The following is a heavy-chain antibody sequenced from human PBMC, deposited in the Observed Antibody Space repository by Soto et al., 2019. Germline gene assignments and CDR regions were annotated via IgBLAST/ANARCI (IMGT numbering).Heavy chain of an antibody. Sequence: SVKVFCKASGFTFTSSAMQWVRQARGQRLEWIGWIVVGSGNTNYAQKFQERVTITRDMSTSTAYMELSSLRSEDTAVYYCAADGIAAYHGGDAFDIWGQGTMVTVSS. D-gene: IGHD6-13*01. CDR1: GFTFTSSA. CDR2: IVVGSGNT. V-gene: IGHV1-58*02. CDR3: AADGIAAYHGGDAFDI. J-gene: IGHJ3*02.